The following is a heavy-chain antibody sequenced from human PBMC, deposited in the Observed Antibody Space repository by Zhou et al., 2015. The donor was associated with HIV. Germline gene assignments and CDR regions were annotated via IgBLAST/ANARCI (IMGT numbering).Heavy chain of an antibody. J-gene: IGHJ4*02. CDR2: ISAYNGNT. CDR3: ARVSEWTVPGSIDF. D-gene: IGHD4-17*01. V-gene: IGHV1-18*01. Sequence: QVQLVQSGVEVKKPGASVKVSCKASGYTFTNYGISWVRQAPGQGLEWMGWISAYNGNTNFAQKLQGRVTMTTDTSTSTAYMELRSLRSDDTAVYYCARVSEWTVPGSIDFWGQGTLITVSS. CDR1: GYTFTNYG.